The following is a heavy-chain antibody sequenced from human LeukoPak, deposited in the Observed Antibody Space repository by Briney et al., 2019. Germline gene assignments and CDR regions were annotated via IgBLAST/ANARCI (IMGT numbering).Heavy chain of an antibody. CDR3: AGAPYYYDSSGYPPF. J-gene: IGHJ4*02. V-gene: IGHV1-2*02. Sequence: ASVKVSCKASGYTFTGYYMHWVRQAPGQGLEWMGWINPNSGGTNYAQKFQGRVTMTRDTSISTAYMELSRLRSDDTAVYYCAGAPYYYDSSGYPPFWGQGTLVTVSS. CDR1: GYTFTGYY. CDR2: INPNSGGT. D-gene: IGHD3-22*01.